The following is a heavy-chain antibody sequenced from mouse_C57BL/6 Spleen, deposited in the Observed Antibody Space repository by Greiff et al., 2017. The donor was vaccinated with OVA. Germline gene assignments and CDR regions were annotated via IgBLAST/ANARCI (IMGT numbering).Heavy chain of an antibody. Sequence: VQLQQSGPELVKPGASVKIPCKASGYTFTDYNMDWVKQSHGKSLEWIGDINPNNGGTIYNQKFKGKATLTVDKSSSTAYMELRSLTSEDTAVYYCARRGFYYGLDYWGQGTTLTVSS. CDR3: ARRGFYYGLDY. D-gene: IGHD2-1*01. CDR2: INPNNGGT. CDR1: GYTFTDYN. J-gene: IGHJ2*01. V-gene: IGHV1-18*01.